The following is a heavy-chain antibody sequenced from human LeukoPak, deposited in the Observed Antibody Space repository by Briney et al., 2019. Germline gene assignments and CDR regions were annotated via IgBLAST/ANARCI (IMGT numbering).Heavy chain of an antibody. CDR1: GFTFDDYA. D-gene: IGHD5-12*01. CDR3: AKDRLQFDY. CDR2: ISGSGGST. Sequence: GRSLRLSCAASGFTFDDYAMHWVRQAPGKGLEWVSAISGSGGSTYYADSVKGRFTISRDNSKNTLYLQMNSLRAEDTAVYYCAKDRLQFDYWGQGTLVTVSS. V-gene: IGHV3-23*01. J-gene: IGHJ4*02.